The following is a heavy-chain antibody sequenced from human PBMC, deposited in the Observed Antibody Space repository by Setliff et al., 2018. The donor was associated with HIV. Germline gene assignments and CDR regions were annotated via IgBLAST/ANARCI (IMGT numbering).Heavy chain of an antibody. CDR3: ARGGTYFERWFPPTYYMDL. J-gene: IGHJ6*03. D-gene: IGHD3-9*01. CDR1: GGTVNSQA. V-gene: IGHV1-69*10. Sequence: SVKVSCKASGGTVNSQALNWVRQAPGQGLEWMGGYIPTLHIARYAENIHRGRVTISADTSTSTVYLDLKGLKTEDTAVYYCARGGTYFERWFPPTYYMDLWGEGTSVTVSS. CDR2: YIPTLHIA.